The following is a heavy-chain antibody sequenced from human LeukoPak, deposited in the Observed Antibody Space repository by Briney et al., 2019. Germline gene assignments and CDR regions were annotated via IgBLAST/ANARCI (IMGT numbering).Heavy chain of an antibody. CDR3: TTDLGTYYHGSQRLIPIDY. CDR1: GFTFTNAW. J-gene: IGHJ4*02. D-gene: IGHD3-10*01. Sequence: GGSLRLSCVDSGFTFTNAWMSWVRQAPGKGLEWIGRIKSKTDSETTNYAEPVRGRFTISRDDSKSAVYLQMNSLKIEDTAVYYCTTDLGTYYHGSQRLIPIDYWGQGTLVTVSS. CDR2: IKSKTDSETT. V-gene: IGHV3-15*01.